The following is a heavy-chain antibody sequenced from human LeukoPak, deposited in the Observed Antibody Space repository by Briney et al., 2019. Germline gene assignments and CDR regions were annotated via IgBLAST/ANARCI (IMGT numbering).Heavy chain of an antibody. D-gene: IGHD1-26*01. CDR1: HYSISSTYY. V-gene: IGHV4-38-2*02. CDR3: ARALYSGTYYSKYFFHY. CDR2: IFHSGST. Sequence: PSETLSLTCTVSHYSISSTYYWGWIRQPPGKGLEWIGSIFHSGSTYYNPSLKSRVTISVDTSKNQFSLKLGSVTAADTAVYYCARALYSGTYYSKYFFHYWGQGTLVTVSS. J-gene: IGHJ4*02.